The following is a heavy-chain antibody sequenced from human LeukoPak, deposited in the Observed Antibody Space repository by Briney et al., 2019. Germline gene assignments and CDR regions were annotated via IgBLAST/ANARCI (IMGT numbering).Heavy chain of an antibody. CDR2: MRPSGGNT. Sequence: GGSLRLSCAASGFTFSSYAMSWVRQAPGKGLEWVSAMRPSGGNTLYTDSVKGRFPIQRHIPKNMLYLQMSSLRPEDKAVYYCVKLFVGMRVLLPYFDYWGQGTLVTVSS. CDR3: VKLFVGMRVLLPYFDY. CDR1: GFTFSSYA. D-gene: IGHD3-3*01. V-gene: IGHV3-23*01. J-gene: IGHJ4*02.